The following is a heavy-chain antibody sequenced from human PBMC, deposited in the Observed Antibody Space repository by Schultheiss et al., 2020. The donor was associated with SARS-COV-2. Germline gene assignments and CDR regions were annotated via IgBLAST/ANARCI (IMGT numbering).Heavy chain of an antibody. D-gene: IGHD3-10*01. J-gene: IGHJ4*02. CDR3: ARDPLWFGDPDDC. V-gene: IGHV3-74*01. CDR2: INSDGSST. CDR1: GFTFSSYW. Sequence: GGSLRLSCAASGFTFSSYWMHWVRQAPGKGLVWVSRINSDGSSTSYADSVKGRFTISRDNAKNSLYLQMNSLRAEDTAVYYCARDPLWFGDPDDCWGQGTLVTVSS.